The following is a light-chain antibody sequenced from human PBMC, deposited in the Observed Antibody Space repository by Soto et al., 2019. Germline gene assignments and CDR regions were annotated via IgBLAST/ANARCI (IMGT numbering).Light chain of an antibody. CDR3: QSYDTSRYWV. CDR2: HNN. V-gene: IGLV1-40*01. J-gene: IGLJ3*02. CDR1: SSNIGAGYD. Sequence: QTVVTQPPSVYGAPGQRATISCTGSSSNIGAGYDVYWYQQLPGTAPKLLIHHNNNRPSGVPDRFSGSQYGPSASLAITGLQAGDEADYHCQSYDTSRYWVFGGGSKRTVL.